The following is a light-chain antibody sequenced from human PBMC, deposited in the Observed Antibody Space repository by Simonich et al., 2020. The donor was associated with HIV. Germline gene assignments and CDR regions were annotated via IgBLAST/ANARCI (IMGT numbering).Light chain of an antibody. CDR2: RNN. CDR3: ASWDDSLSGWV. J-gene: IGLJ3*02. Sequence: QSVLTQPPSASGTPGQRVTIPCSGRSSNIGSNYVYWAQQVPVTAPKLLINRNNQRPSGVTYRFSGSKSGASASLAISALRSEDEADYYCASWDDSLSGWVFGGGTKLTVL. V-gene: IGLV1-47*01. CDR1: SSNIGSNY.